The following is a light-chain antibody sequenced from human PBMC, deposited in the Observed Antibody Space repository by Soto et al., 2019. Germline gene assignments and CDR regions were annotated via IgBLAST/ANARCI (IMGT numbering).Light chain of an antibody. V-gene: IGLV2-14*03. CDR2: NVN. CDR1: SSDIGASDY. J-gene: IGLJ2*01. CDR3: SPYIL. Sequence: QSALTQPASVSGSPGQSITISCTGTSSDIGASDYVSWYQQHPDKAPKLIIYNVNYRPSGISSRFSGSTSGNTASLTISGPRGKDGLFFFGSPYILFGGGT.